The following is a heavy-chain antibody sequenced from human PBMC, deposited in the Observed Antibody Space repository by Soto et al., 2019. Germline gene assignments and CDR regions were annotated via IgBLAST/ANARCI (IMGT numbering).Heavy chain of an antibody. CDR1: GFTFSNAW. Sequence: GGSLRLSCAASGFTFSNAWMNWVRQAPGKGLEWVGRIKSKTDGGPTDYAAPVKGRFTISRDDSKNTLYLQMNSLKTEDTAVYYCTTEGYKETGTTGFTDMDVWGQGTTVTVSS. D-gene: IGHD1-7*01. CDR2: IKSKTDGGPT. J-gene: IGHJ6*02. CDR3: TTEGYKETGTTGFTDMDV. V-gene: IGHV3-15*07.